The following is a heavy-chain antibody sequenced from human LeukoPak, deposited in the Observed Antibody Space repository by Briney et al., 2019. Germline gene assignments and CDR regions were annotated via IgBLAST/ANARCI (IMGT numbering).Heavy chain of an antibody. CDR1: GYTFTSYG. CDR2: ISAYNGNT. J-gene: IGHJ4*02. CDR3: ARDRVYYYDSSGPLPPLDY. Sequence: ASVKVSCKASGYTFTSYGISWVRQAPGQGLEWMGWISAYNGNTNYAQKLQGRVTMTTDTSTSTAYMELRSLRSDDTAVYYCARDRVYYYDSSGPLPPLDYWGQGTLVTVSS. V-gene: IGHV1-18*01. D-gene: IGHD3-22*01.